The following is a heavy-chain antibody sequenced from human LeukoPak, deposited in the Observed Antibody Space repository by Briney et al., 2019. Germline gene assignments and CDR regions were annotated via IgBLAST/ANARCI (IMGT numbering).Heavy chain of an antibody. J-gene: IGHJ4*02. CDR3: ARDPYYYGSGSLDY. V-gene: IGHV1-69*04. D-gene: IGHD3-10*01. CDR1: GGTFSSYA. CDR2: IIPILGIA. Sequence: SVKVSCKASGGTFSSYAISWVRQAPGQGLEWMGRIIPILGIANYAQKLQGRVTMTTDTSTSTAYMELRSLRSDDTAVYYCARDPYYYGSGSLDYWGQGTLVTVSS.